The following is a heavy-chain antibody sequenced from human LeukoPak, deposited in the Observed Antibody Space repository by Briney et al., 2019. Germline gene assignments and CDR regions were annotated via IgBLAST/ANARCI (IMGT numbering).Heavy chain of an antibody. Sequence: SETLSLTCTVSGGSISSYYWSWIRQPPGKGLEWIGYIYYSGSTNYNPSLKSRVTISVDTSKNQFSLKLSSVTAADTAVYYCARAVAATGWFDPWGQGTLVTVSS. V-gene: IGHV4-59*12. CDR1: GGSISSYY. CDR3: ARAVAATGWFDP. CDR2: IYYSGST. D-gene: IGHD2-15*01. J-gene: IGHJ5*02.